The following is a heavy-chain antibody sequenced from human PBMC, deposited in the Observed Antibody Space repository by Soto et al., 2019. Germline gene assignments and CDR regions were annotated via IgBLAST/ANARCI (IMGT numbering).Heavy chain of an antibody. CDR3: ARAVGRDGSSWYRGGYDS. J-gene: IGHJ4*02. CDR2: IVVGSGNT. Sequence: GASVKVSCKASGFTFTSSAVQWVRQARGQRLEWIGWIVVGSGNTNYAQKFQERVTITRDMSTSTAYMELSSLRSEDTAVYYCARAVGRDGSSWYRGGYDSWGQGTQVTVSS. D-gene: IGHD1-26*01. CDR1: GFTFTSSA. V-gene: IGHV1-58*01.